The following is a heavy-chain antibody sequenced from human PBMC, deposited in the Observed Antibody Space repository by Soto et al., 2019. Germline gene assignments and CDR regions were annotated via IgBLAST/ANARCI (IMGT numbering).Heavy chain of an antibody. D-gene: IGHD1-26*01. CDR1: GGSFGGYY. CDR2: INHSGST. Sequence: SETLSLTCAVYGGSFGGYYWSWIRQPPGKGLEWIGEINHSGSTNYNPSLKSRVTISVDTSKNQFSLKLSSVTASDTAMYYCARQGGQSFDYWGQGTLVTVSS. V-gene: IGHV4-34*01. J-gene: IGHJ4*02. CDR3: ARQGGQSFDY.